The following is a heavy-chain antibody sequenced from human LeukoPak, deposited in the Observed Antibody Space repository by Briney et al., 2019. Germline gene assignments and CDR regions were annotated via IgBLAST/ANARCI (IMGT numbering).Heavy chain of an antibody. CDR2: INPNSGGT. Sequence: GASVKVSCKASEYTFTGYYMHWVRQAPGQGLEWMGWINPNSGGTNYAQKFQGRVTMTRDTSISTAYMELSRLRSDDTAVYYCARDWRAGRYYDSSGYHYRGEYWGQGTLVTVSS. CDR3: ARDWRAGRYYDSSGYHYRGEY. CDR1: EYTFTGYY. D-gene: IGHD3-22*01. J-gene: IGHJ4*02. V-gene: IGHV1-2*02.